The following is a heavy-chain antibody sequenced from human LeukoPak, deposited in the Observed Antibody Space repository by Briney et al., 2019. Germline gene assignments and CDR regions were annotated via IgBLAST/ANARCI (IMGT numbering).Heavy chain of an antibody. CDR3: AELGITMIGGV. CDR2: IHTSGGSI. D-gene: IGHD3-10*02. J-gene: IGHJ6*04. Sequence: GGSLRLSCAASGLTFSSFEMFWVRQAPRKGLEWVSYIHTSGGSIYYADSVKGRFTISRDNAKNSLYLQMNSLRAEDTAVYYCAELGITMIGGVWGKGTTVTISS. CDR1: GLTFSSFE. V-gene: IGHV3-48*03.